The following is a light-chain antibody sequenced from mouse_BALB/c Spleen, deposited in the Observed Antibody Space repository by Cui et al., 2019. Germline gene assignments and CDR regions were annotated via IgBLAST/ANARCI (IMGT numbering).Light chain of an antibody. CDR2: LTT. CDR1: SSVSY. V-gene: IGKV4-68*01. Sequence: QIVLTQSPALMSASPGEKVTMTCSASSSVSYMYWYQQKPRSSPKPWIYLTTNLASGVPASFSGSGSGTSYSLTISSMEAEDAATYYCQQWSSNPFTFGSGTKLEIK. J-gene: IGKJ4*01. CDR3: QQWSSNPFT.